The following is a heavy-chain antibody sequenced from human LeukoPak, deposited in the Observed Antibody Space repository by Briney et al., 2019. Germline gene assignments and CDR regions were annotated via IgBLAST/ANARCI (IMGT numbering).Heavy chain of an antibody. D-gene: IGHD2-2*01. V-gene: IGHV3-15*01. CDR3: TTNEVPAAIGD. CDR1: GFTFSNAW. CDR2: IKSKTDGGTT. J-gene: IGHJ4*02. Sequence: PGGSLRLSCAASGFTFSNAWMSWVRQALGKGLEWVGRIKSKTDGGTTDYAAPVKGRFTISRDDSKNTLYLQMNSLKTEDTAVYYCTTNEVPAAIGDWGQGTLVTVSS.